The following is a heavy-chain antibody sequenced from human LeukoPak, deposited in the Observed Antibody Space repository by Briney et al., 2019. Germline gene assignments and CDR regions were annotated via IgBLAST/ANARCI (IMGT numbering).Heavy chain of an antibody. CDR3: ARWRYSGYDLEGAFDI. J-gene: IGHJ3*02. CDR2: ISYDGSNK. Sequence: PGGSLRLSCAASGFTFSSYGMHWVRQAPGKGLEWVAVISYDGSNKYYADSVKGRFTISRDNSKNSLYLQMNSLRAEDTAVYYCARWRYSGYDLEGAFDIWGQGTMVTVSS. D-gene: IGHD5-12*01. CDR1: GFTFSSYG. V-gene: IGHV3-30*03.